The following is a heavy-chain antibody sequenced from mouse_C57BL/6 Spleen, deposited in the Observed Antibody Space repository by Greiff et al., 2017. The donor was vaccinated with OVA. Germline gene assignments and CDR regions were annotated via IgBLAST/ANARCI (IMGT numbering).Heavy chain of an antibody. J-gene: IGHJ3*01. V-gene: IGHV14-2*01. CDR3: ARPGLETWFAY. D-gene: IGHD6-2*01. Sequence: EVQLQQSGAELVKPGASVKLSCTASGFNIKDYYMHWVKQRTEQGLEWIGRIDPEDGEPKYAPKFQGKATITADTSSNTAYLQLSSRTSEDTAVYYCARPGLETWFAYWGQGTLVTVSA. CDR1: GFNIKDYY. CDR2: IDPEDGEP.